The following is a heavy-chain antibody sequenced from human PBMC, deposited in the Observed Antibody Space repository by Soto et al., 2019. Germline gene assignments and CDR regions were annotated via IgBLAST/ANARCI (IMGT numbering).Heavy chain of an antibody. D-gene: IGHD2-2*01. V-gene: IGHV3-66*01. Sequence: GGSLRLSCAASGFTVSGSYMRWVRQAPGKGLEWVSLIYSTGETYYADSVKGRFTISRDNSKNTLYLQMNSLRAADTALYYCARARXCYSTSCFGLWGQGTLVTVSS. CDR3: ARARXCYSTSCFGL. CDR1: GFTVSGSY. J-gene: IGHJ4*02. CDR2: IYSTGET.